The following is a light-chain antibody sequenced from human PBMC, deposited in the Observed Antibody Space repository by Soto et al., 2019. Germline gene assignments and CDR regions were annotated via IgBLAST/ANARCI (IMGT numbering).Light chain of an antibody. V-gene: IGKV1-5*03. CDR1: QSISSW. J-gene: IGKJ5*01. CDR3: QQYESYSAIT. Sequence: DIQLTQSPSTLSASVGDRVTITCRASQSISSWLAWYQQKSGKAPKVLIYKASNLASGLPSRFSGSGSGTEFTLTISSLQPDDFATYYCQQYESYSAITFGQGTRL. CDR2: KAS.